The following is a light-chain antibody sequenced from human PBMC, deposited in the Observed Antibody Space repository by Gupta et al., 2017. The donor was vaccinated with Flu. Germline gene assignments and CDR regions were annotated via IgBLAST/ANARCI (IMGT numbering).Light chain of an antibody. V-gene: IGLV6-57*02. CDR2: EDN. Sequence: TVTSACTGSSGSIASNYVQWYQQRPGSAPNTVIYEDNQRPSGVPDRFSGSIDSSSNSASLTISGLKTEDEADYYWQSDDSSLVVFGGGTKLTVL. J-gene: IGLJ2*01. CDR3: QSDDSSLVV. CDR1: SGSIASNY.